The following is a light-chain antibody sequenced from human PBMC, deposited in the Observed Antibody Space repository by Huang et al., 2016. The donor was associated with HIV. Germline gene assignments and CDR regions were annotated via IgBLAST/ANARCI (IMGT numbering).Light chain of an antibody. V-gene: IGKV3-15*01. Sequence: VMMSQSPATLAASPGERVTRSCGASQSVNTNLAWYQRKTGQPPRLLIYAASNRATGVPARFAGSGSGTEFTLTIDSLQSDDFAVYYCQQYNKWPPEYTFGQGTRLEIK. CDR2: AAS. CDR3: QQYNKWPPEYT. J-gene: IGKJ2*01. CDR1: QSVNTN.